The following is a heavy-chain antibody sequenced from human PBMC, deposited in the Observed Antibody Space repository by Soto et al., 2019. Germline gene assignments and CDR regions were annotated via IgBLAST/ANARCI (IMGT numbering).Heavy chain of an antibody. J-gene: IGHJ4*02. D-gene: IGHD3-10*01. V-gene: IGHV1-18*01. CDR1: GYTFTSYG. CDR2: ISAYNGNT. Sequence: QVQLVQSGAEVKKPGASVKVSCKASGYTFTSYGISWVRQAPGQGLEWMGWISAYNGNTNYAQKFQGRVTMTTDTSSYTANMELRSLRSDDTAVYYCARDPYIDVLLWFGEFMPLDYWGQGTLVTVSS. CDR3: ARDPYIDVLLWFGEFMPLDY.